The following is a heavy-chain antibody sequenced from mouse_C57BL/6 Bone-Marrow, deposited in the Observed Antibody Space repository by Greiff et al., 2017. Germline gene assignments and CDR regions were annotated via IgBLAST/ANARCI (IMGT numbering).Heavy chain of an antibody. CDR2: IDPENGDT. V-gene: IGHV14-4*01. Sequence: VQLQQSGAELVRPGASVKLSCTASGFNIKDDYMHWVKQRPEQGLEWIGWIDPENGDTEYASKFQGKATITADTSSNTAYLQLSSLTSEDTAVYYCTTFITKVVADYWGQGTTLTVSS. CDR3: TTFITKVVADY. J-gene: IGHJ2*01. D-gene: IGHD1-1*01. CDR1: GFNIKDDY.